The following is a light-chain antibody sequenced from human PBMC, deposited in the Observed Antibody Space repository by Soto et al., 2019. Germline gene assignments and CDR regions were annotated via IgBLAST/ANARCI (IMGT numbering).Light chain of an antibody. V-gene: IGKV3-15*01. CDR3: QQSNNWPYT. J-gene: IGKJ2*01. Sequence: EIVLTQSPGTLSVSPGERANLSCRASQSVGPNLAWFQQKPGQAPRLLIYGASTRATGIPARFSGSGSGTEFTLTINSLQSEDLAVYYCQQSNNWPYTFGQGTKLEV. CDR1: QSVGPN. CDR2: GAS.